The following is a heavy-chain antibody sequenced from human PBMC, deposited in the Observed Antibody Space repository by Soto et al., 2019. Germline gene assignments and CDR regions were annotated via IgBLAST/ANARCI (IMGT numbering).Heavy chain of an antibody. J-gene: IGHJ4*02. V-gene: IGHV1-69*13. CDR3: ARFRAAAGQYFDY. Sequence: SVKVSCKASGGTLSSYAISWVRQAPGQGLEWMGGIIPIFGTANYAQKFQGRVTITADESTSTAYMELSSLRSEDTAVYYCARFRAAAGQYFDYWGQGTLVTVSS. D-gene: IGHD6-13*01. CDR2: IIPIFGTA. CDR1: GGTLSSYA.